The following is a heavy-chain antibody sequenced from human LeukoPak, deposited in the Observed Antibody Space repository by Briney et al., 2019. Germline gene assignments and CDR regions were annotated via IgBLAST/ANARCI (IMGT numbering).Heavy chain of an antibody. CDR1: GGSFSGYY. J-gene: IGHJ6*04. CDR2: INHSGST. Sequence: SXXLSLTCAVYGGSFSGYYWSWIRQPPGKGLEWIGEINHSGSTNYNPSLKSRVTISVDTSKKQFAQKQRDVPAADTAVYYCARGRGSYYDFWSGPRALDVWGKGTTVTVSS. D-gene: IGHD3-3*01. V-gene: IGHV4-34*01. CDR3: ARGRGSYYDFWSGPRALDV.